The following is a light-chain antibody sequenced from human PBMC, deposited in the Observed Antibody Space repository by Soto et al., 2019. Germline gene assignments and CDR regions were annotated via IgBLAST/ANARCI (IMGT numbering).Light chain of an antibody. J-gene: IGLJ3*02. V-gene: IGLV6-57*04. CDR3: QSYDSSDEDV. CDR2: DDN. Sequence: NFMLTQPHSVSESPGKTVTISCTRSRGSLGSNFVQWCHQRPGGAPITVIYDDNQRPSGVPDRLSGSIDSSSNSASLTISGLRTEGAADSCCQSYDSSDEDVLGGGTKLTVL. CDR1: RGSLGSNF.